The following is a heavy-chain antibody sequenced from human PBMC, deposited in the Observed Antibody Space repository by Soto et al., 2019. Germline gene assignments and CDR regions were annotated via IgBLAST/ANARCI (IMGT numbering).Heavy chain of an antibody. V-gene: IGHV1-69*01. CDR1: GGTFSSFG. Sequence: VKVSCKASGGTFSSFGISWVRQAPGQGLEWMGGIIPVFGRPNYAQRFRGRLTITADESTNTGYMELIDLRSEDTAVYYCAREGSGYNFWGQGTQVTVSS. CDR2: IIPVFGRP. D-gene: IGHD5-12*01. J-gene: IGHJ1*01. CDR3: AREGSGYNF.